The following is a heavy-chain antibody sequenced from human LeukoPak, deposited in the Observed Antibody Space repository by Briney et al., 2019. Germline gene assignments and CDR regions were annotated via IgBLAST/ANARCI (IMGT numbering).Heavy chain of an antibody. V-gene: IGHV1-2*02. J-gene: IGHJ5*02. CDR3: ARSGSAINWFDP. CDR1: GYTFTGYY. CDR2: INPSSGGT. D-gene: IGHD3-10*01. Sequence: EASVKVSCKASGYTFTGYYMHWVRQAPGQGLEWMGWINPSSGGTNYAQKFQGRVTMTRDTSISTAYMELSRLRSDDTAVYYCARSGSAINWFDPWGQGTLVTVSS.